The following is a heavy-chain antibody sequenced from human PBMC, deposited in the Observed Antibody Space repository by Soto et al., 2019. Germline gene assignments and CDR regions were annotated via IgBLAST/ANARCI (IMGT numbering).Heavy chain of an antibody. J-gene: IGHJ6*03. CDR3: TTDHSSGYYYYYYYMDV. CDR1: GFTFSNAW. Sequence: LSLTCAASGFTFSNAWMSWVRQAPGKGLEWVGRIKSKTDGGTSDYAAPVKGRFTISRDDSKNTLYLQMNSLKTEDTAVYYCTTDHSSGYYYYYYYMDVWGKGTTVTVSS. CDR2: IKSKTDGGTS. V-gene: IGHV3-15*01. D-gene: IGHD3-22*01.